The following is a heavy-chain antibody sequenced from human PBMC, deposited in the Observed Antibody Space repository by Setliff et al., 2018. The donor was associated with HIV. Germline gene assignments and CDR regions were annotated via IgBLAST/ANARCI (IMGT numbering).Heavy chain of an antibody. J-gene: IGHJ4*02. CDR1: VDPISSYY. Sequence: SETLSLTCYVTVDPISSYYWSWVRQPAGKGLEWIGRLYVSGDTNYNPSLKSRVTMSLDTSKKHFSLNLKSVTAADTAIYYCARLPRGPWRWDYWGQGMLVTVSS. CDR2: LYVSGDT. D-gene: IGHD5-12*01. V-gene: IGHV4-4*07. CDR3: ARLPRGPWRWDY.